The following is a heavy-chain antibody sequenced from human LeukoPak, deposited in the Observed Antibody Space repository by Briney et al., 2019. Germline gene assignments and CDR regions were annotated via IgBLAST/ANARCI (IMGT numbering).Heavy chain of an antibody. V-gene: IGHV4-59*01. CDR3: ASGTAAAGTSLYDAFDI. CDR2: IYYSGST. CDR1: GGSISSYY. D-gene: IGHD6-13*01. Sequence: PSETLSLTCTVSGGSISSYYWSWIRQPPGKGLEWIGYIYYSGSTNNNPSLKSRVTISVDTPKNHFSLRLSSVTAADTAVYYCASGTAAAGTSLYDAFDIWGQGTMVTVSS. J-gene: IGHJ3*02.